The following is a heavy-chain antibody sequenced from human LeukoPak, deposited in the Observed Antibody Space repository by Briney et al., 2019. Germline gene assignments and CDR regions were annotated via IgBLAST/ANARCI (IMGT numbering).Heavy chain of an antibody. D-gene: IGHD6-13*01. CDR1: GFTFSVYS. V-gene: IGHV3-21*01. CDR2: ISSSSSYI. Sequence: GGSLRLSCAASGFTFSVYSMNWVRQAPGKGLEWVSSISSSSSYIYYADSVKGRFTISRDNAKNSLYLQMNSLRAEDTAVYYCARDRSSSWYWFDPWGQGTLVTVSS. J-gene: IGHJ5*02. CDR3: ARDRSSSWYWFDP.